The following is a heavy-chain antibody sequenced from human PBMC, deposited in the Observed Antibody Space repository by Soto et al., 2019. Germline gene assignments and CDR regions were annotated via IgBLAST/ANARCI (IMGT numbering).Heavy chain of an antibody. CDR1: GFTFNNYG. CDR3: ARRQISPPTRGAASARGGMDV. J-gene: IGHJ6*02. CDR2: IWNDGNGY. D-gene: IGHD6-13*01. V-gene: IGHV3-33*01. Sequence: QVQLVESGGGVVQPGRSLRLACAASGFTFNNYGMHWVRQAPGKGLEWVAVIWNDGNGYYYANSVKGRFTISRANSKNPMYLQMSSLRAEDTAVYYCARRQISPPTRGAASARGGMDVWGQGTTVTVSS.